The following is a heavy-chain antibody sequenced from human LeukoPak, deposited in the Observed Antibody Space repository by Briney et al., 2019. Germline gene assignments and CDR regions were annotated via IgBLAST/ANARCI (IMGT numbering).Heavy chain of an antibody. V-gene: IGHV3-9*01. CDR1: GFTFDDYA. D-gene: IGHD4-17*01. J-gene: IGHJ2*01. Sequence: GGSLRLSCAASGFTFDDYAMHWVRQAPGKGLEWVSGISWNSGSIGYADSVKGRFTISRDNAKNSLYLQMNSLRAEDTALYYCAKDSTVTPDWYFDLWGRGTLVTVSP. CDR2: ISWNSGSI. CDR3: AKDSTVTPDWYFDL.